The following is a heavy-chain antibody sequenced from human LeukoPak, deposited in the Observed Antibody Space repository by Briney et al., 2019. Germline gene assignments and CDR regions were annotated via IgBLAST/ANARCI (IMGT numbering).Heavy chain of an antibody. V-gene: IGHV4-34*01. J-gene: IGHJ4*02. Sequence: SETLSLTCAVYGGSFSGYYWSWIRQPPGKGLEWIGEINHSGSTNYNPSLKSRVTISVDTSKNQFSLKLSSVTAADTAVYYCAGGPRIVLMLLRQTEYYFDYWRQGTLLTLSS. CDR2: INHSGST. CDR1: GGSFSGYY. CDR3: AGGPRIVLMLLRQTEYYFDY. D-gene: IGHD2-8*01.